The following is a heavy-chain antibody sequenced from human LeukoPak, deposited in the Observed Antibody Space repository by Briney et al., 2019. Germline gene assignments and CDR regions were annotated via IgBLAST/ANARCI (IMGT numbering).Heavy chain of an antibody. J-gene: IGHJ6*02. V-gene: IGHV4-39*01. Sequence: PSETLSLTCAVSGGFVNSSAYYWAWIRQPPGKGLEFIASVYYGTNTYYNPALKSRVTLSIDTSKNQFSLKLSSVTAADTAVYYCARIMVWYLPRYYYYGMDVWGQGTTVTVSS. D-gene: IGHD6-13*01. CDR3: ARIMVWYLPRYYYYGMDV. CDR1: GGFVNSSAYY. CDR2: VYYGTNT.